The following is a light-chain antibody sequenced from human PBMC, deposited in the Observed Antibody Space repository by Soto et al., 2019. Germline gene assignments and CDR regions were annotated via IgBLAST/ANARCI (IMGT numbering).Light chain of an antibody. CDR1: NIGSKS. V-gene: IGLV3-21*02. CDR2: DDS. CDR3: QVWAGSSDHRWV. Sequence: SYELTQPPSVSVAPGQTARITCGGANIGSKSVHWYQQKPDQAPVLVAYDDSERPSGIPERFSGSNSGNTATLTISRVDAGDEADYYCQVWAGSSDHRWVFGGGTNLTVL. J-gene: IGLJ2*01.